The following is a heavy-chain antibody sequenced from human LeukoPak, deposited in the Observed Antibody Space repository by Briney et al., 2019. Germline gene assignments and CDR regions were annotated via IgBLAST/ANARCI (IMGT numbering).Heavy chain of an antibody. D-gene: IGHD1-26*01. CDR3: ARGRRTWELLRADYYYYYMDV. CDR1: GYTFTSYA. V-gene: IGHV7-4-1*02. Sequence: ASVKVSCKASGYTFTSYAMNWVRQAPAQGLEWMGWINTNTGNPTYAQGFTGRFVFSLDTSVSTAYLQISSLKAEDTAVYYCARGRRTWELLRADYYYYYMDVWGKGTTVTVSS. J-gene: IGHJ6*03. CDR2: INTNTGNP.